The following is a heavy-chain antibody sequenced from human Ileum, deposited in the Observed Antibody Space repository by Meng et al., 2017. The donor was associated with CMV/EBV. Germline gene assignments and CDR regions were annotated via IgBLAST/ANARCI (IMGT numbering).Heavy chain of an antibody. CDR1: GFTFSNYA. CDR2: ISGSDGFT. CDR3: AKAWNSGTYHFDY. D-gene: IGHD1-26*01. V-gene: IGHV3-23*01. Sequence: GESLKISCVASGFTFSNYAMSWVRQAPGKGLEWVSAISGSDGFTYYTDSVKGRFTISSHNSKKTLFLQMNSLIAEDTAVYYCAKAWNSGTYHFDYWGQGTLVTVSS. J-gene: IGHJ4*02.